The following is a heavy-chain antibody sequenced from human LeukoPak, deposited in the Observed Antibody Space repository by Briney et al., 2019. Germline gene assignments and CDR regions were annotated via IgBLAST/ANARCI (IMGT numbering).Heavy chain of an antibody. CDR3: TRAVGLGPGAHFDQ. J-gene: IGHJ4*02. CDR2: IPTSGIPV. D-gene: IGHD1-26*01. CDR1: GFSFSRYY. V-gene: IGHV3-11*01. Sequence: GGSLRLSCAASGFSFSRYYMSWVRQTPGKTLEWISYIPTSGIPVHYADSVRGRFTASRDDAKNSLHLQMDSLRVEDTAVYYCTRAVGLGPGAHFDQWGQGALVIVSS.